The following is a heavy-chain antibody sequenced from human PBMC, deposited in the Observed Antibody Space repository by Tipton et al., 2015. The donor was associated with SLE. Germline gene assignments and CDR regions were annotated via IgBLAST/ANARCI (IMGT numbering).Heavy chain of an antibody. CDR1: GGSISDSSHY. J-gene: IGHJ4*02. CDR2: IYHDWST. D-gene: IGHD6-19*01. Sequence: TLSLTCTVSGGSISDSSHYWVWIRQSPGKGLEWVGSIYHDWSTYYNPSLKSRVTMSVDRSKNQFSLRLTSVTAADTAVYYCATELFRGYTSGWGPDYWGQGTLVTVSS. V-gene: IGHV4-39*07. CDR3: ATELFRGYTSGWGPDY.